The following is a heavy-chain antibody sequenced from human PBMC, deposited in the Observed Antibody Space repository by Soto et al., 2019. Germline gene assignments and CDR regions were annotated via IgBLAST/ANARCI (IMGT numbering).Heavy chain of an antibody. J-gene: IGHJ6*02. CDR1: GSTLTPYA. CDR2: INTGNGDV. D-gene: IGHD4-17*01. Sequence: ASVKVSCKASGSTLTPYAMHWVRQAPGQSLEWLGWINTGNGDVKYSQKFQGRVTITRDTSASTSYMELSSLRSEDTAVYYCARDPSVTSGYYYYGMDVWGQGTSVTVSS. V-gene: IGHV1-3*04. CDR3: ARDPSVTSGYYYYGMDV.